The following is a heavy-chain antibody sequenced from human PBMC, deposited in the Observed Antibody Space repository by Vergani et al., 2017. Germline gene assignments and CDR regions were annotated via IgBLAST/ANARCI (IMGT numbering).Heavy chain of an antibody. CDR1: GFTFSSYG. Sequence: EVQLLESGGGLVQPGGSLRLSCTASGFTFSSYGMTWVRQAPGKGLECVSNIHGRGGSTYYADSVKGRFTISRDNSKNTLFLQMNSLRVEDTAVYYCATFRYCSDINCPRDYWGQGTKVTVSS. CDR2: IHGRGGST. V-gene: IGHV3-23*01. J-gene: IGHJ4*02. CDR3: ATFRYCSDINCPRDY. D-gene: IGHD2-15*01.